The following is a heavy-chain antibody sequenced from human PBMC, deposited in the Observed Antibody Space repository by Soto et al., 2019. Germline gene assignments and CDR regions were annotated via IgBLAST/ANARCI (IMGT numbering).Heavy chain of an antibody. D-gene: IGHD3-10*01. CDR2: ISPHNGNT. CDR3: ARDTAPLTMFAF. CDR1: GYTFSNYG. V-gene: IGHV1-18*01. Sequence: QVQLVQSGAEVKKPGASVQVSCKASGYTFSNYGISWVRQAPGQGLEWMGWISPHNGNTNYTQKLQGRVTMTTDTSTSTAYMELRSLRSDDTAVYYCARDTAPLTMFAFWGQGTQVTVSS. J-gene: IGHJ4*02.